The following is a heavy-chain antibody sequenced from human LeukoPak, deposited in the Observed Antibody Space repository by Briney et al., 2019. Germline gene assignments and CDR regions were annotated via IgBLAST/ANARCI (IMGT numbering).Heavy chain of an antibody. CDR1: GYTFTSYW. CDR3: ARQGGGKFDP. CDR2: IYPGDSDT. D-gene: IGHD3-16*01. V-gene: IGHV5-51*01. J-gene: IGHJ5*02. Sequence: GASVKVSCKASGYTFTSYWIGWVRQMPGKGLEWMGIIYPGDSDTRYSPSFQGQVTISADKSISTAYLQWSSLKATDTAMYYYARQGGGKFDPWGQGTLVTVSS.